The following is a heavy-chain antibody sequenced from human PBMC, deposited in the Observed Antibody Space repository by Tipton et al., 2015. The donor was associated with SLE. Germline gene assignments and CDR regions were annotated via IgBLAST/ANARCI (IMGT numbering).Heavy chain of an antibody. Sequence: GSLRLSCTASGFTFSSYSMNWVHQAPGKGLEWVSSISSSSSYIYYADSVKGRFTISRDNAKNSVYLQMNSLRAEDTAVYYCAREWLGGFWGQGTLVTVSS. J-gene: IGHJ4*02. CDR3: AREWLGGF. CDR2: ISSSSSYI. D-gene: IGHD1-26*01. CDR1: GFTFSSYS. V-gene: IGHV3-21*01.